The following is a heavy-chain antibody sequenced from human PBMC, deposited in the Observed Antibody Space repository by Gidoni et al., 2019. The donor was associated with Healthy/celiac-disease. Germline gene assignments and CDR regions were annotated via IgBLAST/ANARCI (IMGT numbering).Heavy chain of an antibody. V-gene: IGHV1-2*04. CDR2: INPNSGGT. D-gene: IGHD2-15*01. CDR1: GYTFTGYY. Sequence: QVQLVQSGAEVKKPGASVTVYCKASGYTFTGYYMHWVRQAPGQGLEWMGWINPNSGGTNYAQKFQGWVTMTRDTSISTAYMELSRLRSDDTAVYYCARDFCSGGSCYPNWFDPWGQGTLVTVSS. CDR3: ARDFCSGGSCYPNWFDP. J-gene: IGHJ5*02.